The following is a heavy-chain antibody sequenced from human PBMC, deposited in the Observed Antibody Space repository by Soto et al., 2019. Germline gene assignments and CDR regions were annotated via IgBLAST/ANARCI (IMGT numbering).Heavy chain of an antibody. V-gene: IGHV1-69*13. Sequence: ASVKVSCKASGGTFSSYAISWVRQAPGQGLEWMGGIIPIFGTANYAQKFQGRVTITADESTSTAYMELSSLRSEDTAVYYCARADDSSGYYYGGEDYWGQGTLVTVSS. CDR3: ARADDSSGYYYGGEDY. J-gene: IGHJ4*02. D-gene: IGHD3-22*01. CDR2: IIPIFGTA. CDR1: GGTFSSYA.